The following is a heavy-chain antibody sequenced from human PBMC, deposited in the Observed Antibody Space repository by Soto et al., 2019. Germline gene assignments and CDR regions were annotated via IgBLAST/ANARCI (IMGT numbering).Heavy chain of an antibody. J-gene: IGHJ4*02. CDR1: GFTFSSYA. Sequence: EVQLSGSGGGLVQPGGSLRLSCAASGFTFSSYAMSWVRQAPGKGLEWVSAISGSSTSTYYADSVKGRCTISRDNSKNTLYRQMTSLPAEDTAFYYCAKDPSSGFAMENYFDEWCQGTLVTVSS. D-gene: IGHD3-10*01. CDR2: ISGSSTST. V-gene: IGHV3-23*01. CDR3: AKDPSSGFAMENYFDE.